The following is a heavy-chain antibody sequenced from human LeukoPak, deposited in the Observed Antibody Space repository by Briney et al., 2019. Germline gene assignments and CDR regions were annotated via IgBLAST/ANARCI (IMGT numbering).Heavy chain of an antibody. CDR1: GGSFSGYY. J-gene: IGHJ4*02. CDR2: INHSGST. V-gene: IGHV4-34*01. CDR3: ARGGSSSWYEYYFDY. Sequence: SETLPLTCAVYGGSFSGYYWSWIRQPPGKGLEWIGEINHSGSTNYNPSLKSRVTISVDTSKNQFSLKLSSVTAADTAVYYCARGGSSSWYEYYFDYWGQGTLVTVSS. D-gene: IGHD6-13*01.